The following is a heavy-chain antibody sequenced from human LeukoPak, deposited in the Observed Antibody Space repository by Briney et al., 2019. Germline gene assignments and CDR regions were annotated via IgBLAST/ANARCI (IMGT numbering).Heavy chain of an antibody. CDR3: ARATNFYYCYGMDV. V-gene: IGHV1-46*01. J-gene: IGHJ6*02. CDR1: GYTFTSYY. D-gene: IGHD1-26*01. CDR2: INPSSGAT. Sequence: ASVKVSCKTSGYTFTSYYIHWVRQAPGQGLEWMGMINPSSGATNYAQKFQGRVTMTRDTSTSTVYMELSSQRSEDTAVYYCARATNFYYCYGMDVWGQGTTVTVSS.